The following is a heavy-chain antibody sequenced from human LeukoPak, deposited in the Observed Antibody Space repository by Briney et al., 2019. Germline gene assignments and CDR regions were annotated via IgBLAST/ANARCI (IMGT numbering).Heavy chain of an antibody. CDR2: ISSNGGST. Sequence: GGSLRLSCAASGFTFSSYAMHWVRQAPGKGLEYVSAISSNGGSTYYANSVKGRFTISRDNSKNTLYPQMGSLRAEDMAVYYCARAPYYNFWSGYYTWYYYYGMDVWGQGTTVTVSS. V-gene: IGHV3-64*01. J-gene: IGHJ6*02. D-gene: IGHD3-3*01. CDR1: GFTFSSYA. CDR3: ARAPYYNFWSGYYTWYYYYGMDV.